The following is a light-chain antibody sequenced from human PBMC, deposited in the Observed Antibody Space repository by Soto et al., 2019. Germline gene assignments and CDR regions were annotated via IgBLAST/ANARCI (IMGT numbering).Light chain of an antibody. V-gene: IGKV3-20*01. CDR1: QSITSNF. J-gene: IGKJ2*01. CDR3: QQYGRSPLMYT. CDR2: GAS. Sequence: EIVLTQSPGTLSLSPGERATLSCRASQSITSNFLAWYQQKPGQAPRLLIYGASTRAAGVPDRFSGSGSGPDFTLTITRLEPDDFAVYYCQQYGRSPLMYTFGQGTKLGVK.